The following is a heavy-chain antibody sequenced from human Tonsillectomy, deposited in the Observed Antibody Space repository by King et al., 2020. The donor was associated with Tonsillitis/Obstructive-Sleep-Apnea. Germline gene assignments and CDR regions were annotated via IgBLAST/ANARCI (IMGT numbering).Heavy chain of an antibody. D-gene: IGHD2-2*01. Sequence: QLQESGPGLVKASETLSLTCTVSGGSISSYYWSWIRQPPGKGLEWIGYIYSSGSTNYNPSLIMRVTISLDTSKNQFSLNLNSVTAADTALYYCARAPCSSSTCTKRGAFDIWGHGTMITVFS. CDR3: ARAPCSSSTCTKRGAFDI. J-gene: IGHJ3*02. CDR2: IYSSGST. CDR1: GGSISSYY. V-gene: IGHV4-59*01.